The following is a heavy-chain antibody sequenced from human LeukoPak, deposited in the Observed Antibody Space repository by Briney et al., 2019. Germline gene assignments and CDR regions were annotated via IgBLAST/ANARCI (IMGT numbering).Heavy chain of an antibody. J-gene: IGHJ6*03. V-gene: IGHV3-53*01. CDR1: GFTVSGNY. CDR3: ARDSWASDYYYYYMDV. D-gene: IGHD1-26*01. CDR2: IYSGGST. Sequence: GGSLRLSCAASGFTVSGNYMSWVRQAPGKGLEWVSVIYSGGSTYYADSVKGRFTISRDNSKNTLYLQMNSLRAEDTAVYYCARDSWASDYYYYYMDVWGKGTTVTVSS.